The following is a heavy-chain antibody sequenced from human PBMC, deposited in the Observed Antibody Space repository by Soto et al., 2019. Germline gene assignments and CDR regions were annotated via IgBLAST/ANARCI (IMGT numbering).Heavy chain of an antibody. CDR3: ARSRLVSYGLEAESD. J-gene: IGHJ4*02. D-gene: IGHD5-18*01. CDR2: ISAYNGNT. Sequence: QVQLVQSGAEVKKPGASVKVSCKASGYTFTSYGISWVRQAPGQGLEWMGWISAYNGNTNYAQELQGRVTMTTDTSTSTAYVELRSLRSDDTAVYYCARSRLVSYGLEAESDWGQGTLVTVAS. CDR1: GYTFTSYG. V-gene: IGHV1-18*01.